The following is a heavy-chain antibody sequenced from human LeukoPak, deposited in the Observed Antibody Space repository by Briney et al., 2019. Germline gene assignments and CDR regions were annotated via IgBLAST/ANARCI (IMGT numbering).Heavy chain of an antibody. CDR1: GYSFTSYW. V-gene: IGHV5-51*01. J-gene: IGHJ3*02. D-gene: IGHD2-2*01. CDR3: ARLCSSTSCYVSDAFDI. Sequence: GESLKISCKGSGYSFTSYWIGWVRQMPGKGLEWMGIIYPGDSDTRYSPSFQGQVTISADKSISTAYLQWSSLTASDTAMYYCARLCSSTSCYVSDAFDIWGQGTMVTVSS. CDR2: IYPGDSDT.